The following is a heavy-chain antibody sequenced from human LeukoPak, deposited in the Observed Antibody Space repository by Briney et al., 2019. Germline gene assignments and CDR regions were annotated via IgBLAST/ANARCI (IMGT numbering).Heavy chain of an antibody. J-gene: IGHJ4*02. D-gene: IGHD1-26*01. CDR1: GGSISSSTYY. Sequence: SETLSFTCTVSGGSISSSTYYWGWIRQPPGKGLEWIGTMYYSGSTYNNPSLKSRVTISVDTSKNQFSLKLSSVTAADTAVYYCARRSKVGATGIDYWGQGTLVTVSS. V-gene: IGHV4-39*01. CDR2: MYYSGST. CDR3: ARRSKVGATGIDY.